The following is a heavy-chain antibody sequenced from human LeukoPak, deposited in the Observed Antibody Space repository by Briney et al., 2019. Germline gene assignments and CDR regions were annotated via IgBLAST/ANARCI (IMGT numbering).Heavy chain of an antibody. CDR2: VSSDGRNK. CDR1: GFMFGHYA. D-gene: IGHD1-26*01. Sequence: GGSLRLSCAVSGFMFGHYAMHWVRQAPGKGLEWVARVSSDGRNKYYADSVTGRFTISRDRFNNTLFLQLNSLTTEDTAVYYCVREGHSGRYYLPFDDWGQGTLVTVSS. J-gene: IGHJ4*02. CDR3: VREGHSGRYYLPFDD. V-gene: IGHV3-30*04.